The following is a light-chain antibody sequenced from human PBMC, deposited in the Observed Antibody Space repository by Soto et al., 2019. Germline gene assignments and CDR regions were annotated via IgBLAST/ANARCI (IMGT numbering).Light chain of an antibody. J-gene: IGKJ2*01. CDR3: QQYDSSPYT. Sequence: EIVLTQSPGTLSLSPGERATLSCRASQSVSSNYLAWFQQKPGQAPRLLIYSASSRATGIPDRFSGSGSGTDFTLTISRLEPEDFAVYYCQQYDSSPYTFGQGTKVEIK. V-gene: IGKV3-20*01. CDR2: SAS. CDR1: QSVSSNY.